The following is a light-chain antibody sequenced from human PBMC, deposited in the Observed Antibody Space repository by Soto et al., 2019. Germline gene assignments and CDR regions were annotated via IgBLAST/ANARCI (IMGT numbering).Light chain of an antibody. CDR1: QGIRNY. J-gene: IGKJ4*01. CDR3: QKYDSAPLT. CDR2: VAS. V-gene: IGKV1-27*01. Sequence: DIPMTQSPSSLSASVGDRVTITCRASQGIRNYLAWYQQKPGKVPKLLIYVASTLQSGVPSRFSGSGSGTDFTLTISSLQPEDVATYYCQKYDSAPLTFGGGTKVEIK.